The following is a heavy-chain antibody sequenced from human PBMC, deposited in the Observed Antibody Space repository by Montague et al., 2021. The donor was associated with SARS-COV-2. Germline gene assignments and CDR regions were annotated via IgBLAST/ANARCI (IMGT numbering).Heavy chain of an antibody. CDR2: IHHGGST. D-gene: IGHD3-10*01. CDR3: ARLGDGVVPSPILGVGPYYSYYYMDV. CDR1: GGSFSTYS. J-gene: IGHJ6*03. Sequence: SETLSLTCAVHGGSFSTYSWNWIRQPPGTGLEWIGEIHHGGSTNYNPSLKSRVTISADTSKNQFSLKLTSVAAADTAVYYCARLGDGVVPSPILGVGPYYSYYYMDVWGKGTTVTVSS. V-gene: IGHV4-34*01.